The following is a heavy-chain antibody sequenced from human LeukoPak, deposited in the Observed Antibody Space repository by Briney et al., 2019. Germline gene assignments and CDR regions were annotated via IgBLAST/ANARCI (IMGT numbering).Heavy chain of an antibody. CDR3: AWDPKSQLLLDY. CDR1: AFTFTDEY. D-gene: IGHD2-2*01. J-gene: IGHJ4*02. V-gene: IGHV1-2*02. CDR2: INPYSGAI. Sequence: ASVKVSCKSSAFTFTDEYIHWVRQAPGQGLEWMGWINPYSGAINYAQKFQGRVSLTRDTSISTAYMELSRLPSADTAAYYCAWDPKSQLLLDYWGEGTLVSVSS.